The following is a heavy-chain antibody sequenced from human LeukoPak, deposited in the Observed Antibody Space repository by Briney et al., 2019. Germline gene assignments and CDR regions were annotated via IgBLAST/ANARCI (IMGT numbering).Heavy chain of an antibody. CDR1: GFTFDDYA. J-gene: IGHJ6*02. CDR3: SRARVVVTAADHYYYGMDV. CDR2: ISWNSGSI. Sequence: PGGSLRLSCAASGFTFDDYAMHWVRHAPGKGREWVSGISWNSGSIGYADSVKGRFTISRDNAKNSLYLQMNSLRAEDTALYYCSRARVVVTAADHYYYGMDVWGQGTTVTVSS. D-gene: IGHD2-21*02. V-gene: IGHV3-9*01.